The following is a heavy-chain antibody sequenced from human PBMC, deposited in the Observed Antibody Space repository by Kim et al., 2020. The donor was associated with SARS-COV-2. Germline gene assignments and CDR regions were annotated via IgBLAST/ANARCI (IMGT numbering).Heavy chain of an antibody. Sequence: PSFQGQVTISADKSISTAYLQWGSLKASDTAMYYCARHPYSGSYHGGMDVWGQGTTVTVSS. V-gene: IGHV5-51*01. CDR3: ARHPYSGSYHGGMDV. D-gene: IGHD1-26*01. J-gene: IGHJ6*02.